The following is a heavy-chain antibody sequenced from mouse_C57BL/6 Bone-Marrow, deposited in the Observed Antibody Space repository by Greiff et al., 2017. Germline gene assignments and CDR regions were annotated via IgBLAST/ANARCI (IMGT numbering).Heavy chain of an antibody. V-gene: IGHV3-6*01. D-gene: IGHD1-1*01. J-gene: IGHJ2*01. CDR3: ASIYYYGSSYFDY. CDR1: GYSITSGYY. Sequence: VQLKESGPCLVKPSQSLSLTCSVTGYSITSGYYWNWIRQFPGNKLEWMGYISYDGSNNYNPSLKNRISITRDTSKNQFFLKLNSVTTEDTATYYCASIYYYGSSYFDYWGQGTTLTVSS. CDR2: ISYDGSN.